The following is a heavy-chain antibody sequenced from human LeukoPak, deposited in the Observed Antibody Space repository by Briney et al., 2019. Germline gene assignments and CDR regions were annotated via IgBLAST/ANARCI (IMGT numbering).Heavy chain of an antibody. Sequence: ASVKVSCKASGYTFTGYYMNWVRQAPGQGLEWIGRINPNSGGTNYAQKLQGRVTMTRDTSISTAYMELSRLRSDDAAVYYCARVCPMVRGVPCGEFDPWGQGTLVTVSS. CDR1: GYTFTGYY. D-gene: IGHD3-10*01. J-gene: IGHJ5*02. CDR3: ARVCPMVRGVPCGEFDP. CDR2: INPNSGGT. V-gene: IGHV1-2*06.